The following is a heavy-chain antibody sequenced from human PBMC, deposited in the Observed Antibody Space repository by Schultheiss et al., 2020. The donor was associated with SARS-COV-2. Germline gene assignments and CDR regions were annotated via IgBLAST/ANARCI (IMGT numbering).Heavy chain of an antibody. D-gene: IGHD2-15*01. CDR1: GFTFSSYG. J-gene: IGHJ4*02. V-gene: IGHV3-23*01. CDR3: AKVSVGSAASSFDY. Sequence: GGSLRLSCAASGFTFSSYGMHWVRQAPGKGLEWVSALSGSGGSTYYADSVKGRFTISRDNSKNTLYLQMNSLRAEDTAVYYCAKVSVGSAASSFDYWGQGTLVTVSS. CDR2: LSGSGGST.